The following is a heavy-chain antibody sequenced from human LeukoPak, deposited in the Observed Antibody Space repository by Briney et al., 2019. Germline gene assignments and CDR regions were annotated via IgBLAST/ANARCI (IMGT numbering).Heavy chain of an antibody. CDR2: ISAYNGNT. J-gene: IGHJ5*02. Sequence: GASVKVSCTASGYTFTSYGISWVRQAPGQGLEWMGWISAYNGNTNYAQKLQGRVTMTTDTSTSTAYMELRSLRSDDTAVYYCAAHCSSTSCYTSFDPWGQGTLVTVSS. CDR3: AAHCSSTSCYTSFDP. V-gene: IGHV1-18*01. D-gene: IGHD2-2*02. CDR1: GYTFTSYG.